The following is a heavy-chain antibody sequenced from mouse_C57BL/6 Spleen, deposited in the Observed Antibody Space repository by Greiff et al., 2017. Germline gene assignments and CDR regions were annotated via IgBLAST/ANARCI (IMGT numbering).Heavy chain of an antibody. CDR1: GFNIKDDY. CDR3: TTSGSSPWVAY. V-gene: IGHV14-4*01. D-gene: IGHD1-1*01. CDR2: IDPENGDT. J-gene: IGHJ3*01. Sequence: VQLQQSGAELVRPGASVKLSCTASGFNIKDDYMHWVKQRPEQGLEWIGWIDPENGDTEYAPKFQGKATIPADTSSNTAYLQLSSLTSEDTAVYYCTTSGSSPWVAYWGKGALVTVS.